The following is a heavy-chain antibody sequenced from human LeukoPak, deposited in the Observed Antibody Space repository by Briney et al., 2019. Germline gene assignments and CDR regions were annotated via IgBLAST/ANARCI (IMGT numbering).Heavy chain of an antibody. D-gene: IGHD2-2*01. Sequence: ASVKVSCKASGYTFTNYAMHWVRQAPGQRLEWMGWINTGNGNTKYSQEFQGRVTITRDTSANTAYMELSSLRSEDTAVYYCARVVTPRYCGTPSCYWKGWFDPWGQGTLVTVSS. V-gene: IGHV1-3*03. CDR3: ARVVTPRYCGTPSCYWKGWFDP. CDR1: GYTFTNYA. J-gene: IGHJ5*02. CDR2: INTGNGNT.